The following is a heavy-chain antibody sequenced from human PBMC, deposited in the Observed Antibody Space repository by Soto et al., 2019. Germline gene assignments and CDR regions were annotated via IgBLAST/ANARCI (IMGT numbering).Heavy chain of an antibody. CDR3: ARGGIH. D-gene: IGHD3-16*01. V-gene: IGHV3-48*03. CDR1: GFTFSSYA. Sequence: GGSLRLSCAASGFTFSSYAMHWVRQAPGKGLEWISSISGSGTTNYAESVKGRFTISRDNAHKSLFLEMKDLRVEDTAVYYCARGGIHWGQGTLVTVSS. CDR2: ISGSGTT. J-gene: IGHJ4*02.